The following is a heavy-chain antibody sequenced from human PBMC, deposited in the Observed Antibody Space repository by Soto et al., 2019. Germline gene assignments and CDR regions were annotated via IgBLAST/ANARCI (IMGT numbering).Heavy chain of an antibody. Sequence: EVQLLESGGGLVQPGGSLRLSWAASGFPLSTYGMTWVRQAPGKGLEWVSAITGTGGNTYYVDSVKGRFPSSRDNSKNMLYLQVNSLRVEDTALYYCARIRGYGYGLDVWGQGTTVTVSS. J-gene: IGHJ6*02. CDR3: ARIRGYGYGLDV. CDR1: GFPLSTYG. V-gene: IGHV3-23*01. CDR2: ITGTGGNT. D-gene: IGHD5-12*01.